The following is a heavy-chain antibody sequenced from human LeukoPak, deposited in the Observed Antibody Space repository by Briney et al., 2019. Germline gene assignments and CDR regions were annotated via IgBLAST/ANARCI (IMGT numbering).Heavy chain of an antibody. Sequence: PGGSLRLSCAASGFTFSFYSMNWVRQAPGKGLEWLSYISGSGSIVYYVDSVKGRVTISRDNAKNSLYLQMSSLRAEDTAVYYCARMSSRAFDMWGQGTVVTVSS. CDR1: GFTFSFYS. CDR3: ARMSSRAFDM. J-gene: IGHJ3*02. V-gene: IGHV3-48*01. CDR2: ISGSGSIV.